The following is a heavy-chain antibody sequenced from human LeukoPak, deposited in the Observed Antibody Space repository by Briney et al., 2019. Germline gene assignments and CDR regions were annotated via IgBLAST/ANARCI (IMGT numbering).Heavy chain of an antibody. V-gene: IGHV3-15*04. CDR2: IESKTDGGTT. Sequence: GGSLRLSCAASGFTFSNAWMSWVRQAPGKGLEWVGRIESKTDGGTTDYAAPVKGRFTISRDDSKNTLYLQMNSLKTEDTAVYYCTRDQVNYWGQGTLVTVSS. CDR1: GFTFSNAW. CDR3: TRDQVNY. J-gene: IGHJ4*02. D-gene: IGHD3-10*01.